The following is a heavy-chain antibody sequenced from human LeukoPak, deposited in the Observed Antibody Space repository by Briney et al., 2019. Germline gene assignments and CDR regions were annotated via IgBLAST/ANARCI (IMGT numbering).Heavy chain of an antibody. CDR1: GYTFTSYG. Sequence: ASVKVSCKASGYTFTSYGISWVRQAPGQGLEWMGWISAYNGNINYAQKLQGRVTMTTDTSTSTAYMELRSLRSDDTAVYYCARDHYYDSSGYYYTPGQFDYWGQGTLVTVSS. CDR3: ARDHYYDSSGYYYTPGQFDY. V-gene: IGHV1-18*01. J-gene: IGHJ4*02. D-gene: IGHD3-22*01. CDR2: ISAYNGNI.